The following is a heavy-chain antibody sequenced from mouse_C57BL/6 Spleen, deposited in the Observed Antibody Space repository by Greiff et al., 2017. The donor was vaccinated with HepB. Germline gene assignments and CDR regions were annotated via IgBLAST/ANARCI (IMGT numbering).Heavy chain of an antibody. CDR2: ISCGGGNT. J-gene: IGHJ3*01. CDR1: GFTFSSYT. Sequence: EVKLVESGGGLVKPGGSLKLSCAASGFTFSSYTMSWVRQTPEKRLEWVATISCGGGNTYYTDSVKGRFTISRDNAKNTLYLQMSSLVSEDTALYYCAGQGYYGSRLAYWGQGTLVTVSA. V-gene: IGHV5-9*01. CDR3: AGQGYYGSRLAY. D-gene: IGHD1-1*01.